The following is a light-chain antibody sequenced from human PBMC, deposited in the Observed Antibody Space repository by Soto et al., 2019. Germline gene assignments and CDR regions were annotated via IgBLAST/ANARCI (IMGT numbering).Light chain of an antibody. V-gene: IGKV1-6*01. Sequence: IPMTQCPSSLSASXGDRVTIPWRAGLGSRNGLGGYQQEPGRAPKLXXYDASSLESGGPSRFSGSGSGTDFTRTISSLQPEDFATYYGLQDYNYPWTFGQGTKVDI. CDR1: LGSRNG. CDR2: DAS. CDR3: LQDYNYPWT. J-gene: IGKJ1*01.